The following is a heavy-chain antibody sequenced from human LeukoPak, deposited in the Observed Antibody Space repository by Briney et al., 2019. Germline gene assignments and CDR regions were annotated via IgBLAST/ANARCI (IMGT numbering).Heavy chain of an antibody. CDR3: ARDRFLAATAFDY. CDR1: GFTFSSYA. J-gene: IGHJ4*02. D-gene: IGHD3-3*01. Sequence: GGSLRRSCAASGFTFSSYAMHWVRQAPGKGLEWVAVISYDGSNKYYADSVKGRFTISRGNSKNTLYLQMNSLRAEDTAVYYCARDRFLAATAFDYWGQGTLVTVSS. CDR2: ISYDGSNK. V-gene: IGHV3-30-3*01.